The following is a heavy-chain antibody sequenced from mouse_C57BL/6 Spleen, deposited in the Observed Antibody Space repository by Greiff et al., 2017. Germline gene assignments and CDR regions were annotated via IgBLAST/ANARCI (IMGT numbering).Heavy chain of an antibody. CDR3: ARWDGYYHYAMDY. V-gene: IGHV14-3*01. Sequence: VQLKESVAELVRPGASVKLSCTASGFNIKNTYMHWVKQRPEQGLEWIGRIDPANGNTKYAPKFQGKATITADTSSNTAYLQLSSRTSEDTAIYSCARWDGYYHYAMDYWGQGTSVTVSS. D-gene: IGHD2-3*01. J-gene: IGHJ4*01. CDR1: GFNIKNTY. CDR2: IDPANGNT.